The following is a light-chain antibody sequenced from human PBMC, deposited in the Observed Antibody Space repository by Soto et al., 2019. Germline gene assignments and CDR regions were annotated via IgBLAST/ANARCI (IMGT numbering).Light chain of an antibody. J-gene: IGKJ1*01. CDR1: QSIRRC. CDR3: QQSYSAPWT. CDR2: AAS. V-gene: IGKV1-39*01. Sequence: DIQMTQSPSSLSASVGDRVTITCRASQSIRRCLNWYQHKPGKAPMVLLYAASSLQSGVPSRFSGSGSGTDFTLTINSLQPEDFATYFCQQSYSAPWTFGQGTKVDIK.